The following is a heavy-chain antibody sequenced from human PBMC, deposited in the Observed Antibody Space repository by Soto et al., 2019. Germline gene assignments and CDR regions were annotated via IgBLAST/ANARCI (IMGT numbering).Heavy chain of an antibody. J-gene: IGHJ4*02. CDR1: GFTFSAYS. CDR2: ISSRTNTI. CDR3: VKDRRIVTGANSYVDS. Sequence: EVQLVESGGGLVQPGGSLRLSCAASGFTFSAYSMNWVRQAAGKGLEWVSYISSRTNTIYYADSGQGPFIISRDGAKNALSLQLNSLRAEDRPVYYCVKDRRIVTGANSYVDSWGKATLAT. V-gene: IGHV3-48*01. D-gene: IGHD1-26*01.